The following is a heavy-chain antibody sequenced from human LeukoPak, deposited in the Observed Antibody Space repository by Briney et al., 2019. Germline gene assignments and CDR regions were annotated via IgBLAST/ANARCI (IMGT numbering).Heavy chain of an antibody. Sequence: SETLSLTCAVYGGSFNGYYWSWIRQPPGKGLEWIGEINHSGSTNYNPSLKSRVTISVDTSKNQFSLKVSSATAADTAVYYCARGAWLVQRIDYWGQGTLVTVSS. D-gene: IGHD6-19*01. V-gene: IGHV4-34*01. CDR2: INHSGST. CDR1: GGSFNGYY. J-gene: IGHJ4*02. CDR3: ARGAWLVQRIDY.